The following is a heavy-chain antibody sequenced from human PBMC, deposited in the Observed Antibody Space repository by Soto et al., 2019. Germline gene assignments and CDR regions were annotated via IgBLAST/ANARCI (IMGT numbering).Heavy chain of an antibody. CDR3: ARGGGSGSYYNVLAYYYYHGMDV. J-gene: IGHJ6*02. Sequence: PSETLSLTCTFSGGSLSSYYVCWIRQPPGKGLEWIGYIYYSGSTNYNPSLKSRVTISVDRSKNQFSRKLSSVTAADTAVYYCARGGGSGSYYNVLAYYYYHGMDVWGPGTTVSVSS. CDR1: GGSLSSYY. V-gene: IGHV4-59*12. CDR2: IYYSGST. D-gene: IGHD3-10*01.